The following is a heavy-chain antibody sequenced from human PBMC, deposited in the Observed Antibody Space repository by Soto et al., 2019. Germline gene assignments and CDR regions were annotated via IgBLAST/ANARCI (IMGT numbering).Heavy chain of an antibody. V-gene: IGHV3-21*02. CDR3: VKAGIRNDSDYFDY. D-gene: IGHD1-1*01. CDR2: ITGSGIYT. CDR1: GFIFATHT. Sequence: VQLVESGGGLVKPGGSLRLSCAASGFIFATHTINWVRQAPGKGLEWVSSITGSGIYTRYADSVKGRFTISRDNAKASLYLQMTSLGAEDAAFYYCVKAGIRNDSDYFDYWGQGTLVTVSS. J-gene: IGHJ4*02.